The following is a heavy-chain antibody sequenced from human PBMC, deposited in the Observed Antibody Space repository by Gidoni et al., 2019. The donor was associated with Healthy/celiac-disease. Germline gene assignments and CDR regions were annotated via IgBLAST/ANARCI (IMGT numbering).Heavy chain of an antibody. CDR3: ARDMDTAMEYDYYGMDV. V-gene: IGHV1-3*05. CDR1: GYTFTRYA. J-gene: IGHJ6*02. Sequence: QVQLVQSGAEEKKPGASVKVSCKASGYTFTRYAMHWVRQAPGQRLEWMGWINAGNGNTKYSQKFQGRVTITRDTSASTAYMELSSLRSEDTAVYYCARDMDTAMEYDYYGMDVWGQGTTVTVSS. D-gene: IGHD5-18*01. CDR2: INAGNGNT.